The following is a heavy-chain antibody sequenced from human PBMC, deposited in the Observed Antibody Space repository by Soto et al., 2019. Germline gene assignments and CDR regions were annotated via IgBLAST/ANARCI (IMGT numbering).Heavy chain of an antibody. J-gene: IGHJ3*02. CDR1: GFTVSSNY. CDR3: ARCSGSYAFDI. V-gene: IGHV3-53*01. D-gene: IGHD3-10*02. CDR2: IYSGGST. Sequence: GGSLRLSCAASGFTVSSNYMSWVRQAPGKGLEWVSVIYSGGSTYYADSVKGRFTISRDNSKNTLYLQMNSPRAEDTAVYYCARCSGSYAFDIWGQGTMVTVSS.